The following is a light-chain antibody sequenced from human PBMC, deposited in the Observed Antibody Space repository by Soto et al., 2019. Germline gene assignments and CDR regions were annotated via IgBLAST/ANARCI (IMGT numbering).Light chain of an antibody. J-gene: IGLJ1*01. Sequence: QSVLTQPASVSGSPGQSITISCTGTRSDAGGYNYVSWYQQHPGKAPKLIIFEVSNRPSGVSNRFSGSKSGNTASLTISGLQGDDEADYHCSSYTSSTTQVFGTGTKVTVL. CDR3: SSYTSSTTQV. CDR1: RSDAGGYNY. CDR2: EVS. V-gene: IGLV2-14*01.